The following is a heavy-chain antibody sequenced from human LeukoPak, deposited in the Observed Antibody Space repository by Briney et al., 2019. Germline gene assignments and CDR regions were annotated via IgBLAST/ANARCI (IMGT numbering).Heavy chain of an antibody. Sequence: PGGSLRLSCAASGFTFSSYAMSWVRQAPGKGLEWVSAISGSGGSTYYADSVKGRFTISRDNSKNTLYLQMNSLRAEDTAVYYCARDRGGYDSSGYFDYWGQGTLVTVSS. J-gene: IGHJ4*02. CDR2: ISGSGGST. CDR3: ARDRGGYDSSGYFDY. V-gene: IGHV3-23*01. CDR1: GFTFSSYA. D-gene: IGHD3-22*01.